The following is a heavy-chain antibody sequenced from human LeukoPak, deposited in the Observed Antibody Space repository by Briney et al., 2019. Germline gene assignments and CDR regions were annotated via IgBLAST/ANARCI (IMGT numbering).Heavy chain of an antibody. CDR1: GGPIRSNGYY. V-gene: IGHV4-39*01. CDR2: IYYSGTT. D-gene: IGHD2-2*01. CDR3: ARHELRYCSSTSCYAVETNWFDP. J-gene: IGHJ5*02. Sequence: PSETLSLTCTVSGGPIRSNGYYWSWIRQPPGKGLEWIGYIYYSGTTYYNPSLKSRVTISVDTSKNQFSLKLSSVTAADTAVYYCARHELRYCSSTSCYAVETNWFDPWGQGTLVTVSS.